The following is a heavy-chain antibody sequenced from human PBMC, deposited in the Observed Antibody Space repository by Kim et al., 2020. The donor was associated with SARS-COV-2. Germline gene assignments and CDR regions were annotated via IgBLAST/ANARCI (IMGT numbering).Heavy chain of an antibody. CDR3: AKDLIDSSGLLYY. Sequence: YADSVRGRFPISRDNSKNTLYLQMNSLGAEDTAVYDCAKDLIDSSGLLYYWGQGTLVTVSS. D-gene: IGHD3-22*01. J-gene: IGHJ4*02. V-gene: IGHV3-30*02.